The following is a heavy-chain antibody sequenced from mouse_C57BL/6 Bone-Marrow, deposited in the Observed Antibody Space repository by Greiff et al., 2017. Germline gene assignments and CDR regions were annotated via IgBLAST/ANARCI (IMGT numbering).Heavy chain of an antibody. D-gene: IGHD1-1*02. Sequence: QVQLQQSGPELVKPGASVKISCKASGYAFSSSWMNWVKQRPGKGLEWIGRIYPGDGDTNYNGKFKGKATLTADKSSSTAYMQLSSLTSEDSAVYFCAKLYGSYGFDYWGQGTTLTVSS. V-gene: IGHV1-82*01. J-gene: IGHJ2*01. CDR1: GYAFSSSW. CDR3: AKLYGSYGFDY. CDR2: IYPGDGDT.